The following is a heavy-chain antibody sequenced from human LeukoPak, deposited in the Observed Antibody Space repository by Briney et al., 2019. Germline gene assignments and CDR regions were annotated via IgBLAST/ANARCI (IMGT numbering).Heavy chain of an antibody. V-gene: IGHV3-21*01. Sequence: PGGSLRLSCAASGFPFSSYSMNWVRQAPGKGLEWVSSITSSSSYIYYADSVKGRFTISRDNAKNSLYLQMNSLRAEDTAVYYCARDWSSEDTAVAYYFDFWGQGTLVTVSS. CDR1: GFPFSSYS. D-gene: IGHD5-18*01. J-gene: IGHJ4*02. CDR3: ARDWSSEDTAVAYYFDF. CDR2: ITSSSSYI.